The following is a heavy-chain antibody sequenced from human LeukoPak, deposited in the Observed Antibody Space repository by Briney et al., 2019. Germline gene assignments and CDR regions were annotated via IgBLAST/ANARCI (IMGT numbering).Heavy chain of an antibody. Sequence: SETLSLTCAVYGGSFSGYYWSWIRQPPGKGLEWIGEINHSGSTNYNPSLKSQVTISVETSKNQLSLKLSSVTAADTAVYYCARLRIGYYYYYMDVWGKGTTVTVSS. J-gene: IGHJ6*03. CDR3: ARLRIGYYYYYMDV. V-gene: IGHV4-34*01. CDR2: INHSGST. CDR1: GGSFSGYY. D-gene: IGHD1-14*01.